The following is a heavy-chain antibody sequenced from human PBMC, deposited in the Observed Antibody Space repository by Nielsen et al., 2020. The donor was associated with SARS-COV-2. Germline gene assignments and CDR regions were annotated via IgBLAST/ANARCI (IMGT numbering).Heavy chain of an antibody. Sequence: SETLSLTCTVSGGSISSGDYYWSWIRQHPGKGLEWIGYIYYTGSTNWNPSLKSRLTISVDTSQNQFSLKLGSVTAADAAVYYCARGGYYSNTLDVWGQGTTVTVFS. V-gene: IGHV4-61*08. J-gene: IGHJ6*02. CDR3: ARGGYYSNTLDV. CDR1: GGSISSGDYY. CDR2: IYYTGST.